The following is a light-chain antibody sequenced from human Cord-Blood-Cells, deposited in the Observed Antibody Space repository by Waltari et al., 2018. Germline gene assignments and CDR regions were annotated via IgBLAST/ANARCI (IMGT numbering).Light chain of an antibody. Sequence: EIVITHSPVTLSVSPGERANISCRASQSVSSNLAWYQQKPGQGPRLLIYGASTRATGIPARFSGSGSGTEFTLTISSLQSEDFAVYYCQQYNNWPPWTFGQGTKVEIK. CDR1: QSVSSN. J-gene: IGKJ1*01. V-gene: IGKV3-15*01. CDR2: GAS. CDR3: QQYNNWPPWT.